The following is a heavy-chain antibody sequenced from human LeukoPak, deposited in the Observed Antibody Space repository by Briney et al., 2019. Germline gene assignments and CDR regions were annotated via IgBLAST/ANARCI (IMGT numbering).Heavy chain of an antibody. CDR2: IYYSGST. CDR3: ARGRTGSYLGDAFDI. V-gene: IGHV4-59*01. J-gene: IGHJ3*02. Sequence: SETLSLTCTVSGGSISSYYWSWIRPPPGKGLEWIGYIYYSGSTNYNPSLKSRATISVDTSKNQFSLKLSSVTAADTAVYYCARGRTGSYLGDAFDIWGQGTMVTVSS. CDR1: GGSISSYY. D-gene: IGHD1-26*01.